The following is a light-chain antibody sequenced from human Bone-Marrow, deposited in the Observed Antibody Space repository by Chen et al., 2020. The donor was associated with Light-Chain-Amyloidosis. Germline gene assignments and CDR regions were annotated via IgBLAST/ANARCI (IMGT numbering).Light chain of an antibody. J-gene: IGLJ2*01. CDR1: SSNIGSNY. V-gene: IGLV1-47*01. Sequence: QSVLTQPPSASVTPGQRVTISSSGSSSNIGSNYVYWYQQLPGTAPKLLIYRNNQRPSGVPDRFSGSKSGTSASLAISGLRSEDEADYYCAAWDDSLSVVVFGGGTKLTVL. CDR2: RNN. CDR3: AAWDDSLSVVV.